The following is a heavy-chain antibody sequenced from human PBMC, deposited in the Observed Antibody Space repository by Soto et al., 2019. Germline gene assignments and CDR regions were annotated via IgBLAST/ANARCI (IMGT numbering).Heavy chain of an antibody. CDR1: GYTFTGYG. J-gene: IGHJ4*02. CDR2: ISAYNGNT. V-gene: IGHV1-18*01. CDR3: ARDSYCSGGSCYDY. D-gene: IGHD2-15*01. Sequence: ASVKVSCKASGYTFTGYGISWVRQAPGQGLEWMGWISAYNGNTNYAQKLQGRVTMTTDTSTSTAYMELRSLRSDDTAVYYCARDSYCSGGSCYDYWGQGTLVTVSS.